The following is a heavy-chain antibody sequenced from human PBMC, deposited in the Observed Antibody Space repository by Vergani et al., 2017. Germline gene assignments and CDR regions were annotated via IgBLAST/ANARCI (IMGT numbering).Heavy chain of an antibody. Sequence: QVQLVESGGGVVQPGRSLRLSCAASGFTFSSYAMHWVRQAPGKGLEWVAVISYDGSNKYYADSVKGRFTISRDNSKNTLYLQMNSLIAEDTAVYYCARDTSSGYEACIDYWGQGTLVTVSS. CDR2: ISYDGSNK. CDR1: GFTFSSYA. V-gene: IGHV3-30-3*01. D-gene: IGHD5-12*01. J-gene: IGHJ4*02. CDR3: ARDTSSGYEACIDY.